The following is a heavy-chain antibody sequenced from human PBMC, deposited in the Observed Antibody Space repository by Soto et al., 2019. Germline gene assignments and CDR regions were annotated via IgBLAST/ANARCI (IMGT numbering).Heavy chain of an antibody. Sequence: QVQLVQSGTEVKKPGASVKVSCKASGYTFLDFYMHWVRQAPGQGLEWMGFINPSGGGTTYAQQFQGRLTMTRDTSTSTVYMELISLRSEDTAIYYCARDKPFSAGYWGQGTLVT. J-gene: IGHJ4*02. D-gene: IGHD3-3*02. CDR3: ARDKPFSAGY. V-gene: IGHV1-46*01. CDR1: GYTFLDFY. CDR2: INPSGGGT.